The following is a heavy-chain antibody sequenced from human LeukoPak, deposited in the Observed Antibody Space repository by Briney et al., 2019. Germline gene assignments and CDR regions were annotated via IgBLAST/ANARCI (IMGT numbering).Heavy chain of an antibody. CDR3: ARDAYSGAPFDY. J-gene: IGHJ4*02. D-gene: IGHD1-26*01. V-gene: IGHV1-69*05. Sequence: GASVKVSCKASVGTFSSYAISWVRQAPGQGLEWMGRIIPIFGTANYAQKFQGRVTITTDESTSTAYMELSSLRSEDTAVYYCARDAYSGAPFDYWGQGTLVTVSS. CDR1: VGTFSSYA. CDR2: IIPIFGTA.